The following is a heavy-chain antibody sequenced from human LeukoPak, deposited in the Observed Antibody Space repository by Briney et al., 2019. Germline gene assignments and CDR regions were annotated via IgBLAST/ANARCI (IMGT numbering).Heavy chain of an antibody. CDR2: IDWDDNR. D-gene: IGHD6-19*01. V-gene: IGHV2-70*04. J-gene: IGHJ4*02. Sequence: SGPALVKPTQTLTLTCTSSGFSLSTSGMRVSWIRQPPGKALEWLARIDWDDNRFYSTSLKTRLTISKDTSKNQVVLTMTNMDPVDTATYYCARLYSTGWYDYWGQGTLVTVSS. CDR3: ARLYSTGWYDY. CDR1: GFSLSTSGMR.